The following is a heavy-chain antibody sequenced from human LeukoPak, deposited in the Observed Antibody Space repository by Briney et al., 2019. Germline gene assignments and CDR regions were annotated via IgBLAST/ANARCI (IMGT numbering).Heavy chain of an antibody. V-gene: IGHV1-2*02. CDR1: GYTFTGYY. J-gene: IGHJ4*02. Sequence: ASVKVSCKASGYTFTGYYMHWVRQAPGQGVEWMGWINPNSGGTNYAQKFQGRVTMTRDTSITTAYMELSRLRSDDTAVYYCARVGDIVVVPAAISYWGQGTLVAVSS. CDR3: ARVGDIVVVPAAISY. D-gene: IGHD2-2*02. CDR2: INPNSGGT.